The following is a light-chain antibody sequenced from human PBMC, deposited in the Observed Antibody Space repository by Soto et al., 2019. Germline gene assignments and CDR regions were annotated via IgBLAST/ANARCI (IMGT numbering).Light chain of an antibody. CDR1: QTVSSD. CDR2: HAS. CDR3: QQSNNWPPT. J-gene: IGKJ1*01. Sequence: EIVMTQSPATLSVSPGERATLSCRASQTVSSDLAWYQQKPGQAPRLLIYHASTRATGIPARFSGSGSGTEFTLTISSLQSEDFAVYYCQQSNNWPPTFGQGTKVGI. V-gene: IGKV3-15*01.